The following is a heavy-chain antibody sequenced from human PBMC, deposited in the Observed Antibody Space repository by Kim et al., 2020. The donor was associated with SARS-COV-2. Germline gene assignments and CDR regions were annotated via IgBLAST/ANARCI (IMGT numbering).Heavy chain of an antibody. Sequence: GGSLRLSCAATSSNAAMSCVRQAPGEGLEWVSGIFGSGHGTYYADSVKGRFTISRDNFKNMVYLQMDKLRVEDTAVYHCAKDLHVSSVTFYWYFDLWGRGTLVTVSS. V-gene: IGHV3-23*01. J-gene: IGHJ2*01. CDR2: IFGSGHGT. CDR1: SSNAA. CDR3: AKDLHVSSVTFYWYFDL. D-gene: IGHD6-13*01.